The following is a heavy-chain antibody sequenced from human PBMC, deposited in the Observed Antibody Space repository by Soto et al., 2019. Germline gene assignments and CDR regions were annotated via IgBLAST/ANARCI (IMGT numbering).Heavy chain of an antibody. V-gene: IGHV3-30*03. CDR3: AFPSLYYYDSSGYYRSNDAFDI. J-gene: IGHJ3*02. D-gene: IGHD3-22*01. Sequence: GGSLRLSCAASGFIFSSYGMHWVRQAPGKGLEWVAIISYDGSNKYYADSVKGRFTISRDNSKNTLYLQMNSLRPEDTAVYYFAFPSLYYYDSSGYYRSNDAFDIWGQGTMVTVSS. CDR1: GFIFSSYG. CDR2: ISYDGSNK.